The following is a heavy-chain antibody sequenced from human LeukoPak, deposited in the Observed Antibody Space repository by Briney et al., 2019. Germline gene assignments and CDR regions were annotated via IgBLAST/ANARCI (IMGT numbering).Heavy chain of an antibody. CDR3: ARKGNAFDI. Sequence: GGSLRLSCAATGFTFSSHWRTWVRQAPGKGLEWVANIKLDVSETFYVDSVRGRFTISRDNTRNSLYLQMNSLRAEDTAVYYCARKGNAFDIWGQGTLVTVSS. J-gene: IGHJ4*02. CDR1: GFTFSSHW. V-gene: IGHV3-7*01. D-gene: IGHD3-16*01. CDR2: IKLDVSET.